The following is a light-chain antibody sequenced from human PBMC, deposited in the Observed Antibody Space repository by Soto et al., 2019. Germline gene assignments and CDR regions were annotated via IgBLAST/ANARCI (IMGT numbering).Light chain of an antibody. CDR3: SSYTITSTLVI. J-gene: IGLJ2*01. V-gene: IGLV2-14*01. CDR2: EVN. CDR1: SRDVGSYKY. Sequence: QSALTQPASVSGSPGQSITISCTGTSRDVGSYKYVSWYQQHPGKAPKLIIYEVNKRPSGVSDRFSGSKSGNTASLTISGLQAEDEADYYCSSYTITSTLVIFGGGTKLTVL.